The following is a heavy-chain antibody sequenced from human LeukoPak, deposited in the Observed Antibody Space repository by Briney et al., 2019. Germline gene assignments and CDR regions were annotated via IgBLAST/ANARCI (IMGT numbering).Heavy chain of an antibody. CDR3: ARGIPGFSGLFYFDY. V-gene: IGHV4-61*02. CDR2: IYTSGST. Sequence: SETLSLTCTVPGGSISSGLYYWSWIRQPAGKGLEWIGRIYTSGSTNYNPSLKSRVTISVDTSKNQFSLKLSSVTAADTAVYYCARGIPGFSGLFYFDYWGQGTLVTVSS. J-gene: IGHJ4*02. CDR1: GGSISSGLYY.